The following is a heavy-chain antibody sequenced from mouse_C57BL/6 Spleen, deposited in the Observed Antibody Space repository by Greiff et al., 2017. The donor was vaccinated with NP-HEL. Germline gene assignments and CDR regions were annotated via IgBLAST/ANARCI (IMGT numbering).Heavy chain of an antibody. J-gene: IGHJ3*01. CDR2: IDPETGGT. CDR1: GYTFTDYE. D-gene: IGHD2-4*01. Sequence: QVQLKESGAELVRPGASVTLSCKASGYTFTDYEMHWVKQTPVHGLEWIGAIDPETGGTAYNQKFKGKAILTADKSSSTAYMELRSLTSEDSAVYYCTSPNYYDYDGFAYWGQGTLVTVSA. CDR3: TSPNYYDYDGFAY. V-gene: IGHV1-15*01.